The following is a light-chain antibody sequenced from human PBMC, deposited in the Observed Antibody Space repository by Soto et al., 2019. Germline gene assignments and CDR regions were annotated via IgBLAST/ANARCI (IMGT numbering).Light chain of an antibody. CDR3: SSYTSSSTLHYV. CDR2: EVS. Sequence: QSALTQPASVSGSPGQSITISCTGTSSDVGGYNYVSWYQQHPGKAPKLMIYEVSNRPSGVSNRFSGSKSGNTASLTISGLQAEDEADYYCSSYTSSSTLHYVFGTGTKLPVL. V-gene: IGLV2-14*01. CDR1: SSDVGGYNY. J-gene: IGLJ1*01.